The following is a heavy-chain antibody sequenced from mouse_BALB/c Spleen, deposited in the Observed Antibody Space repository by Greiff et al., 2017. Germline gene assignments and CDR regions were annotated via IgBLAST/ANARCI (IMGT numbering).Heavy chain of an antibody. CDR3: TPMITFPFDY. D-gene: IGHD2-4*01. Sequence: EVQLQQSGTVLARPGASVKMSCKASGYSFTSYWMHWVKQRPGQGLEWIGAIYPGNSDTSYNQKFKGKAKLTAVTSASTAYMELSSLTNEDSAVYYCTPMITFPFDYWGQGTTLTVSS. J-gene: IGHJ2*01. CDR2: IYPGNSDT. V-gene: IGHV1-5*01. CDR1: GYSFTSYW.